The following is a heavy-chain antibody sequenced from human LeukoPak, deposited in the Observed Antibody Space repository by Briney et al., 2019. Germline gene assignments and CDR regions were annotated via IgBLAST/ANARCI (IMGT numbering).Heavy chain of an antibody. CDR1: GFTFSSYA. J-gene: IGHJ3*01. V-gene: IGHV3-23*01. CDR3: AKAPNSGGNCYDASDV. D-gene: IGHD2-15*01. Sequence: PPGGSLRLSCAASGFTFSSYAMSWVRQAPGKGLEWVSAISRSGATTYYTDSAKGRFTISRDNSKITLYLQMDSLRAEDTAMYYCAKAPNSGGNCYDASDVWGQGTMVTVSS. CDR2: ISRSGATT.